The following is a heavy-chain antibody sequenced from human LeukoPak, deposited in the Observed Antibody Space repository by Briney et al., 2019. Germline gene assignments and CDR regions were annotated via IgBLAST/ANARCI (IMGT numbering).Heavy chain of an antibody. CDR3: VRHVSTNTGYFDS. V-gene: IGHV4-39*01. Sequence: SETLSLTCTVSGGSINSHSYYWGWIRQPPGKGLEWIGSVYYDGTSYSNPSLKSRVGVFVDTSRDQFSLDLDFVTAADTALYYCVRHVSTNTGYFDSCGQGTLVSVSS. J-gene: IGHJ4*02. CDR1: GGSINSHSYY. D-gene: IGHD5-24*01. CDR2: VYYDGTS.